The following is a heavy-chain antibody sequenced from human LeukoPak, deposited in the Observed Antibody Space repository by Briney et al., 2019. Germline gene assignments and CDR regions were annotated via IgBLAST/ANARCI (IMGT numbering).Heavy chain of an antibody. D-gene: IGHD2-2*01. Sequence: GESLKISCQGSGYSFNNYWIAWVRQMPGKGLEWMGIIYPGDSDTRNSPSFQGQVTISADKSTSTAYLQWSSLKASDTATYYCARRVVSSSSHSFDYWGQGTLVTVSS. V-gene: IGHV5-51*01. CDR2: IYPGDSDT. CDR3: ARRVVSSSSHSFDY. J-gene: IGHJ4*02. CDR1: GYSFNNYW.